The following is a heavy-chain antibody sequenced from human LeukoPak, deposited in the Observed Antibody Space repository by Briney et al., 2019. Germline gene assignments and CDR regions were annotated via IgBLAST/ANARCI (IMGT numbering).Heavy chain of an antibody. Sequence: GGSLRLSCAASGFTVSSNYMSWVRQAPGKGLEWVSVIYSGGSTYYADSVKGRFTISRDISKNTLYLLMNSLIPEDTAVYYCAREVVSIPSYFESWGQGTRVTVSS. CDR1: GFTVSSNY. CDR2: IYSGGST. D-gene: IGHD2-15*01. V-gene: IGHV3-53*01. CDR3: AREVVSIPSYFES. J-gene: IGHJ4*02.